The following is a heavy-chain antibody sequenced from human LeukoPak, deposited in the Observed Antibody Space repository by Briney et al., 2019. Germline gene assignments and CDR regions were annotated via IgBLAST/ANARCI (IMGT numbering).Heavy chain of an antibody. J-gene: IGHJ4*02. CDR1: GFTFSSYG. Sequence: GGSLRLSCAASGFTFSSYGMHWVRQAPGKGPEWVAVISYDGSNKYYADSVKGRFTIPRDNSKNTLYLQMNSLRAEDTAVYYCAKRGDYGGNSPFDYWGQGTLVTVSS. CDR3: AKRGDYGGNSPFDY. CDR2: ISYDGSNK. D-gene: IGHD4-23*01. V-gene: IGHV3-30*18.